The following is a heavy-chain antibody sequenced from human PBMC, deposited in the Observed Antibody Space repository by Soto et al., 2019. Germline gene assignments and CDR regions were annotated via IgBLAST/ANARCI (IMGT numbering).Heavy chain of an antibody. J-gene: IGHJ6*02. CDR2: VSHTGGST. D-gene: IGHD3-10*01. V-gene: IGHV3-23*01. CDR1: GFTFSSYA. Sequence: EVQLLESGGGLVQPGGSLRLSCAASGFTFSSYAMSWVRQAPGKGLEWGSAVSHTGGSTYYVHSVRGRFTISRDNSKNTLYLQMNSLRGEDTAVYYCAKDTSLATVIRATYALDVWGQGTTVTVSS. CDR3: AKDTSLATVIRATYALDV.